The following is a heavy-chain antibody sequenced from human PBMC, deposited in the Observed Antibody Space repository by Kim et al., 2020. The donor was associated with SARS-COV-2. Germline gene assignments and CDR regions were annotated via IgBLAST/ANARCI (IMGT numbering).Heavy chain of an antibody. CDR3: TVGTYYYDSSGYPNDAFDI. J-gene: IGHJ3*02. CDR2: IKSKTDGGTT. D-gene: IGHD3-22*01. V-gene: IGHV3-15*01. Sequence: GGSLRLSCVASGFTFSNAWMSWVRQAPGKGLEWVGRIKSKTDGGTTDYAAPVKGRFTISRDDSKNTLYLQMNSLKTEDTAVYYCTVGTYYYDSSGYPNDAFDIWGQGKIVPVS. CDR1: GFTFSNAW.